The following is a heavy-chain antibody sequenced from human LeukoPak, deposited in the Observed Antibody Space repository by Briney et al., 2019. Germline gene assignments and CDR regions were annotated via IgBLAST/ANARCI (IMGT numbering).Heavy chain of an antibody. J-gene: IGHJ4*02. CDR3: ARVSESGYSSGYYQPAVFDY. D-gene: IGHD3-22*01. V-gene: IGHV4-39*01. Sequence: SETLSLTCTVSGGSISSSSYYWGWIRQPPGKGLEWIGSIYYSGSTYYNPSLKSRVTISVDTSKNQFSLKLSSVTAADTAVYYCARVSESGYSSGYYQPAVFDYWGQGTLVTVSS. CDR2: IYYSGST. CDR1: GGSISSSSYY.